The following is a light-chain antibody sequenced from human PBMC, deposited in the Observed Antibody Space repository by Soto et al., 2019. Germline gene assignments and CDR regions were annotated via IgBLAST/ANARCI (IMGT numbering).Light chain of an antibody. V-gene: IGKV1-6*01. J-gene: IGKJ1*01. CDR2: AAS. Sequence: AIQMTQSPSSLSASVGDRVTITCRASQGIRNDLGWYQQKPGKAPKLLIFAASTLVRGVPSRFSGRGSGTEFTLTISSLQADDYATFYCQQYHTDWTFGQGTKVEIK. CDR1: QGIRND. CDR3: QQYHTDWT.